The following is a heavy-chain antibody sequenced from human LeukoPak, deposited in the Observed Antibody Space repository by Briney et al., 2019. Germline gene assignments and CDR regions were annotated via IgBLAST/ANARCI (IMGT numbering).Heavy chain of an antibody. Sequence: SVKVSCKASGGTFNNYPISWVRQAPGQGLEWMGGIIPMFGTVNYAQKFQGRVTITADESTSTSYMELSSLRSDDTAVYYCARDVDIPRAYDSSPYYYYYGMDVWGQGTTVTVSS. CDR2: IIPMFGTV. CDR1: GGTFNNYP. CDR3: ARDVDIPRAYDSSPYYYYYGMDV. D-gene: IGHD3-22*01. J-gene: IGHJ6*02. V-gene: IGHV1-69*13.